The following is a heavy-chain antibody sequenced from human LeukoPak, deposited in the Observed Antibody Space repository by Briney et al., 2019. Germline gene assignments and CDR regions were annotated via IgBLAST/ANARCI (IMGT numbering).Heavy chain of an antibody. J-gene: IGHJ4*02. Sequence: SQTLSLTCSVSGGSISSGSYYWNWIRQPAGKGLDWIGRIYTSGTTNYNPSLKSRVSISMDTSKNQFSLKLSSVTAADTAVYYCARGGELQPLDFWGQETRVTVSS. D-gene: IGHD1-26*01. CDR1: GGSISSGSYY. V-gene: IGHV4-61*02. CDR3: ARGGELQPLDF. CDR2: IYTSGTT.